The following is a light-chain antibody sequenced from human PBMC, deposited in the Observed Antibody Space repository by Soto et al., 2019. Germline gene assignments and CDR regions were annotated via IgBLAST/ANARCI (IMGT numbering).Light chain of an antibody. Sequence: EVVLTQSPGTLSLSPGDRAALSCGASQSVTSKLAWYQQKPGQAPRLLISGASNRATGIPDRFSGSGSGTDSTRAISTLPPDDFALYFCQQYGGSPVAFGLGKRLE. V-gene: IGKV3-20*01. J-gene: IGKJ5*01. CDR2: GAS. CDR3: QQYGGSPVA. CDR1: QSVTSK.